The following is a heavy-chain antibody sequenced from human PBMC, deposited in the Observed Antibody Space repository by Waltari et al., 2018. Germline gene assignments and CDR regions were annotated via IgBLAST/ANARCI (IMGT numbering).Heavy chain of an antibody. V-gene: IGHV4-34*01. CDR1: GGSFSGYY. Sequence: QVQLQQWGAGLLKPSETLSLTCAVYGGSFSGYYWSWIRQPPGRGLEWIGEINHSGSTNYNPSRKSRVTISVDTSKNQFSLKLSSVTAADTAVYYCARSIKWVTSYSSSSYFDYWGQGTLVTVSS. J-gene: IGHJ4*02. CDR3: ARSIKWVTSYSSSSYFDY. CDR2: INHSGST. D-gene: IGHD6-6*01.